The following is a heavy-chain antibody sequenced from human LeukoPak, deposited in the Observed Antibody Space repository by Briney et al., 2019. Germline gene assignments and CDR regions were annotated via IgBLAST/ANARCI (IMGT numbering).Heavy chain of an antibody. J-gene: IGHJ3*02. Sequence: GGSLRLSCAASGFTFCGYAMHWVRHAPGKGLEWVSDISWSSGSIDYADSVKGRFTISRDNAKNSLYLQMNSLRPEDMALYYFAKETICCSCGSGDHGAFDIWGQGTMVTVSS. V-gene: IGHV3-9*03. D-gene: IGHD2-15*01. CDR3: AKETICCSCGSGDHGAFDI. CDR1: GFTFCGYA. CDR2: ISWSSGSI.